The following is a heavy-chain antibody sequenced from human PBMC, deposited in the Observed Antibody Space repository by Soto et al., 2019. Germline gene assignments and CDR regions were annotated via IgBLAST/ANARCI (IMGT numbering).Heavy chain of an antibody. J-gene: IGHJ4*02. Sequence: EVQLLESGGGLVQPGGSLRLSCAASGFTFNNYTMNWVRQAPGKGLEWVSAISSSGDSTYYADSVKGRFTISRDNSKNTQYLQINGLRAEDTAVYYCAKVFCTSCRCYFSAVYYLGQGTLVTLSS. CDR1: GFTFNNYT. D-gene: IGHD2-2*01. CDR2: ISSSGDST. V-gene: IGHV3-23*01. CDR3: AKVFCTSCRCYFSAVYY.